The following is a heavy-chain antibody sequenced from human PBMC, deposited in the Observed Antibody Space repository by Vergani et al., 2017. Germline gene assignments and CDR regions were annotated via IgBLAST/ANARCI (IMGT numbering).Heavy chain of an antibody. J-gene: IGHJ4*02. CDR3: ARGSCLGGSCYKPLFDD. Sequence: QVQLQESGPGLVKPSQTLSLTCTVSGGSINSHNYYWSWIRQPAGKGLEWIGRIHTSGSTNYNPSLKSRVTMSEDTSKNRFSLNLTSVTAADTAVYFCARGSCLGGSCYKPLFDDWGQGILVTVSS. CDR2: IHTSGST. D-gene: IGHD2-15*01. V-gene: IGHV4-61*02. CDR1: GGSINSHNYY.